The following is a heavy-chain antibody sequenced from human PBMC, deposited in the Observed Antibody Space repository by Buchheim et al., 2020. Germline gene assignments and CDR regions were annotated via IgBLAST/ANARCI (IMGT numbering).Heavy chain of an antibody. CDR2: ISGSGGST. J-gene: IGHJ5*02. D-gene: IGHD2-2*01. V-gene: IGHV3-23*01. Sequence: EVQLLESGGGLVQPGGSLRLSCAASGFTFSSYAMSWVRQAPGKGLEWVSAISGSGGSTYYADSVKGRFTISRDNSKNKLYLQMNSLRAEDTAVYYCAKDPLANTYAVDSVWFDPWGQGTL. CDR1: GFTFSSYA. CDR3: AKDPLANTYAVDSVWFDP.